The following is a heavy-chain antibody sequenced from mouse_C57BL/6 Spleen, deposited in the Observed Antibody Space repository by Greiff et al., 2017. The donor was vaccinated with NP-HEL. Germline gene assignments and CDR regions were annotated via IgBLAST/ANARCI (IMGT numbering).Heavy chain of an antibody. CDR1: GYTFTSYG. CDR3: ARSEVSIYYYGRSDY. Sequence: VQLQQSGAELARPGASVKLSCKASGYTFTSYGISWVKQRTGQGLEWIGEIYPRSGNTYYNEKFKGKATLTADKSSSKAYMELRSLTSEYSAVYFCARSEVSIYYYGRSDYWGQGTTLTVSS. J-gene: IGHJ2*01. CDR2: IYPRSGNT. D-gene: IGHD1-1*01. V-gene: IGHV1-81*01.